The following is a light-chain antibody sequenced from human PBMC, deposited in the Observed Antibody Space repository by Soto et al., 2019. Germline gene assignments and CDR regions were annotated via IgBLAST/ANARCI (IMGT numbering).Light chain of an antibody. CDR1: QSVRSN. CDR2: GAS. Sequence: EIVMTQSPATLSVSPGERATLSCRASQSVRSNLAWYQQKPGQAPRLLIYGASTRATGIPARFSGSGSGTEFTLTISSLQSEDFATYYCQQANSYPLTFGGGTKVEIE. V-gene: IGKV3-15*01. CDR3: QQANSYPLT. J-gene: IGKJ4*01.